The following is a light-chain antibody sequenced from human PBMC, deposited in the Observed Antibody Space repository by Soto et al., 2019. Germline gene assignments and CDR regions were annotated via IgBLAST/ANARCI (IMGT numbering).Light chain of an antibody. V-gene: IGKV3-15*01. J-gene: IGKJ3*01. Sequence: EVVMTQSPATLSVSPGERVTLSCRASQSVRSNLAWYQQKPGQSPRLLIYGASTRATGIPARFSGSGSGTEFTLTISSLQSEDFAVYYCQQRSNWPPITFGPGTKVDIK. CDR3: QQRSNWPPIT. CDR2: GAS. CDR1: QSVRSN.